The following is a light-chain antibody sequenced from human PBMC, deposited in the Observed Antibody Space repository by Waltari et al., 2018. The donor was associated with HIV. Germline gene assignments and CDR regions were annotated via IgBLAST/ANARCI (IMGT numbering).Light chain of an antibody. CDR1: ALPKKY. CDR2: KDT. V-gene: IGLV3-25*03. CDR3: QSADSNASLWV. J-gene: IGLJ3*02. Sequence: ELTQPPSVSVYPGQTARITCSGDALPKKYAYWYQQRPGQAPGLVIYKDTERPSGIPERFSGSSSGTTATLTIIGVQAQDEADYHCQSADSNASLWVFGGGTKLTVL.